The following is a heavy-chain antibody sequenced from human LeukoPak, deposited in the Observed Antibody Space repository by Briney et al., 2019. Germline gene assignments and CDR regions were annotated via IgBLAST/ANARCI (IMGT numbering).Heavy chain of an antibody. CDR1: GYTFTGYY. Sequence: ASVKVSCKASGYTFTGYYFHWVRQAPGQGLEWMGWINPNTAGTNYAQKFLGGVTLTWDTSISTAYMELNRLTSDDTAVYYCATSAGDYRAGHYYYMDVWGKGTTVTVSS. J-gene: IGHJ6*03. CDR2: INPNTAGT. CDR3: ATSAGDYRAGHYYYMDV. D-gene: IGHD4-11*01. V-gene: IGHV1-2*02.